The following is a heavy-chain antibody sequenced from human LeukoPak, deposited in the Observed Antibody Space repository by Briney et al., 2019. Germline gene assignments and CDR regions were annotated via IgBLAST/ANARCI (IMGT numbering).Heavy chain of an antibody. CDR3: ARDLPSRLGELSPADY. J-gene: IGHJ4*02. CDR1: GFTFSSYG. D-gene: IGHD3-16*02. Sequence: PGGSLRLSCAASGFTFSSYGMHWVRQAPGKGLEWVAVIWYDGSNKYYADSVKGRFTISRDNSKNTLYLQMNSLRAEDTAVYYCARDLPSRLGELSPADYWGQGTLVTVSS. V-gene: IGHV3-33*01. CDR2: IWYDGSNK.